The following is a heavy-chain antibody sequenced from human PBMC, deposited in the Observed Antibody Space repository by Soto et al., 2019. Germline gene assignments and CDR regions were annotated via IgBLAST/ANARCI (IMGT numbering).Heavy chain of an antibody. V-gene: IGHV4-39*01. CDR2: IYYSGST. CDR1: CGSISSTNYY. CDR3: ARRLFSSTWPSYFDS. D-gene: IGHD6-13*01. Sequence: SETLSLTCTFSCGSISSTNYYWGWIRQPPGKGLEWIASIYYSGSTYFNPSLKSRVTISVDTSKNQFSLKLSSVTAADTAVYYCARRLFSSTWPSYFDSWGQGTLVTVSS. J-gene: IGHJ4*02.